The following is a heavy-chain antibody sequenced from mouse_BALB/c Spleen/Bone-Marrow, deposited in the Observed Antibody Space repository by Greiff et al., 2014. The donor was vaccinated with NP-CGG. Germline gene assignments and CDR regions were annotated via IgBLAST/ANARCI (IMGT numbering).Heavy chain of an antibody. Sequence: VQLQQSGPGLVAPSQSLSITCTVSGFSLTSYDINWIRQPPGKGLEWLGVIWTGEGTNYNSAFMSRLSISKDNSKSQVFLKMNSLQTDDTAIYYCVREGAYYGDYDWYFDVWGAGTTVTVSS. CDR2: IWTGEGT. V-gene: IGHV2-9-2*01. CDR3: VREGAYYGDYDWYFDV. J-gene: IGHJ1*01. D-gene: IGHD2-13*01. CDR1: GFSLTSYD.